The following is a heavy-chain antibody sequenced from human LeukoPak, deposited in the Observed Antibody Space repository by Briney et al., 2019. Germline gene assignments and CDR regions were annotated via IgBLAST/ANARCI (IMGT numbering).Heavy chain of an antibody. Sequence: SVTVSCTASGGTFSSYAISWVRQAPGQEPEWMGRIIPILGIANYAQKFQGRVTITADKSTSTAYMELSSLRSEDTAVYYCARDPYDFWSGYYSQPSYYYYGMDVWGQGTTVTVSS. V-gene: IGHV1-69*04. D-gene: IGHD3-3*01. J-gene: IGHJ6*02. CDR3: ARDPYDFWSGYYSQPSYYYYGMDV. CDR1: GGTFSSYA. CDR2: IIPILGIA.